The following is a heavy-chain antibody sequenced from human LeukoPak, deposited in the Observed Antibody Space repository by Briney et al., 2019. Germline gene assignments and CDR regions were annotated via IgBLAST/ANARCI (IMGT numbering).Heavy chain of an antibody. D-gene: IGHD2-21*02. CDR3: ARGGYCGGDCYLFDY. Sequence: GASVKVSCKASGGTFSSYAISWVRQAPGQGLEWMGGIIPIFGTANYAQKIQGRVTITADESTSTAYMELSSLRSEDTAVYYCARGGYCGGDCYLFDYWGQGTLVTVSS. CDR1: GGTFSSYA. J-gene: IGHJ4*02. V-gene: IGHV1-69*13. CDR2: IIPIFGTA.